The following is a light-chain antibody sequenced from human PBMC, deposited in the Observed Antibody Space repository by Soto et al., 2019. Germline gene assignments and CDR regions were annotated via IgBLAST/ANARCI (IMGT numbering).Light chain of an antibody. Sequence: EIVMTQSPATLSVSSGARATLSCRASQSVSSNLAWYQQKPGQAPRLLIYGASTRATGIPARFSGSGSGTEFTLTISSLQSEDFAVYYCQQYNNWPPTWTFGQGTKVDIK. CDR1: QSVSSN. J-gene: IGKJ1*01. V-gene: IGKV3-15*01. CDR3: QQYNNWPPTWT. CDR2: GAS.